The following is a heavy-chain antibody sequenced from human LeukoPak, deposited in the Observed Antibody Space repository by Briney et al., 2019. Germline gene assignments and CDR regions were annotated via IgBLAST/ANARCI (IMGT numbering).Heavy chain of an antibody. J-gene: IGHJ6*04. CDR1: GFTFSSYS. D-gene: IGHD3-10*01. V-gene: IGHV3-21*01. CDR2: ISSSSSYI. Sequence: PGGSLRLSCAASGFTFSSYSMNWVRQAPGKGLEWVSSISSSSSYIYYADSVKGRSTISRDNAKNSLYLQMNSLRAEDTAVYYCARGRILWFGELSSHYGMDVWGKGTTVTVSS. CDR3: ARGRILWFGELSSHYGMDV.